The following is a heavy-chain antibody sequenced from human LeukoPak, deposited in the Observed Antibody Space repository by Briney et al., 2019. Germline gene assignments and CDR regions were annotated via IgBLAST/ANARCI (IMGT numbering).Heavy chain of an antibody. CDR1: EFTVSTNY. V-gene: IGHV3-53*01. Sequence: PGGSLRLSCAASEFTVSTNYMSWVRQAPGKGLEWVSIIYSGGSTYHADSVKGRFTISRDNSKNTLYLQMNSLGAEDTAVYYCARRRPSSWSFDYWGQGTLVTVSS. D-gene: IGHD6-13*01. CDR2: IYSGGST. CDR3: ARRRPSSWSFDY. J-gene: IGHJ4*02.